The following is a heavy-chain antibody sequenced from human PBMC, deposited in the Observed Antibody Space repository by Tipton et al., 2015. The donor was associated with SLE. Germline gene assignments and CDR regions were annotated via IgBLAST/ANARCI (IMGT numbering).Heavy chain of an antibody. CDR1: GGSIISHY. CDR3: ARPLGGYYDY. CDR2: IYYSGST. J-gene: IGHJ4*02. V-gene: IGHV4-59*11. D-gene: IGHD3-22*01. Sequence: TLSLTCTVSGGSIISHYWSWIRQPPGKGLEWIGYIYYSGSTYYNPSLKSRVTIPVDTSKNQVSLKLSSVTAADTAVYYCARPLGGYYDYWGQGTLVTVSS.